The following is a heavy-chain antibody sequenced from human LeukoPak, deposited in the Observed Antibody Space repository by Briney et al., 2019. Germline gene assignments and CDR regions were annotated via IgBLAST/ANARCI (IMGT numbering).Heavy chain of an antibody. CDR2: IFGSGGSA. CDR1: GFTFNTYA. D-gene: IGHD5-18*01. J-gene: IGHJ4*02. CDR3: ATIKRGNIFGYFDF. V-gene: IGHV3-23*01. Sequence: GGSLRLSCAASGFTFNTYAMYWVRQAPGKGLEWVSGIFGSGGSAHYADSVKGRFTISRDNSKNTVYLQMNSLRAEDTAVYYCATIKRGNIFGYFDFWGQGILVTVSS.